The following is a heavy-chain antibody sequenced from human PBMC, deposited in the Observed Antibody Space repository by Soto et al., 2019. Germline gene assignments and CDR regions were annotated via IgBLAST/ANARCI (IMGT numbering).Heavy chain of an antibody. CDR1: GYSFTSYW. V-gene: IGHV5-51*01. CDR3: ARLGGDYYYYYGMDA. D-gene: IGHD4-17*01. Sequence: GESLKISCKGSGYSFTSYWIGWVRQMPGKGLEWMGIIYPGDSDTRYSPSFQGQVTISADKSISTAYLQWSSLKASDTAMYYCARLGGDYYYYYGMDAWGQGTTVTVSS. J-gene: IGHJ6*02. CDR2: IYPGDSDT.